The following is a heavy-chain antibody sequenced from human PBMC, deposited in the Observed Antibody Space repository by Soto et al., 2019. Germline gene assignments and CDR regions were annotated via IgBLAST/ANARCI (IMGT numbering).Heavy chain of an antibody. V-gene: IGHV4-31*11. Sequence: SETLSLTCAVSGGSIRSGGYYLSWIRQHPGKGLEWIGYIYYSGSTYYNPSLKSRVTISVDTSKNQFSLKLSSVTAADTAVYYCARFYDILTGYPYGMDVWGQGTTVTVSS. CDR2: IYYSGST. J-gene: IGHJ6*02. CDR1: GGSIRSGGYY. D-gene: IGHD3-9*01. CDR3: ARFYDILTGYPYGMDV.